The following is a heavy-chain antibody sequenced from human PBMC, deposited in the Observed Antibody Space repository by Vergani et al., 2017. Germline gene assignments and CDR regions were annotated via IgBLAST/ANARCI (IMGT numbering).Heavy chain of an antibody. CDR1: GFTFDDYA. J-gene: IGHJ3*02. Sequence: EVQLVESGGGLVQPGRSLRLSCAASGFTFDDYAMHWVRQAPGKGLEWVSGISWNSGSIGYADSVKGRFTISRDNAKNSLYLQMNSLRAEDTALYYCAKEYYVWGSYRLGTNAXDIWGQGTMVTVSS. V-gene: IGHV3-9*01. CDR2: ISWNSGSI. D-gene: IGHD3-16*02. CDR3: AKEYYVWGSYRLGTNAXDI.